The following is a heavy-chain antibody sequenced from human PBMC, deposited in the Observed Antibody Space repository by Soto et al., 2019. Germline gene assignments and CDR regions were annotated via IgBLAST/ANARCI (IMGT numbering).Heavy chain of an antibody. J-gene: IGHJ1*01. V-gene: IGHV3-48*01. Sequence: EVQLVESGGGLVQPGGSLRLSCAASGFTFSSYSMSWVRQAPGKGLEWISYISTSSSTIYYADSVKGRFTISRDNAKNSLYLQMNSLRAEDTAVYYCARDGGYCSGGSCYFGNFQHWGQGTLVTVSS. CDR1: GFTFSSYS. D-gene: IGHD2-15*01. CDR2: ISTSSSTI. CDR3: ARDGGYCSGGSCYFGNFQH.